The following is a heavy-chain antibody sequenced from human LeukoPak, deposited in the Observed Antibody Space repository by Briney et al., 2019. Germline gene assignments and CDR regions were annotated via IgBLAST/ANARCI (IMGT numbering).Heavy chain of an antibody. CDR2: IWYDGSNK. Sequence: PGGSLRLSCAVSGFTFSSYGMHWVRQAPGQGLEWVAVIWYDGSNKYYADSVKGRFTISRDNTKNSVYLQMSSLRAEDTAVYYCARDRWSSTSYNDYWGQGTLVTVSS. D-gene: IGHD2-2*01. J-gene: IGHJ4*02. V-gene: IGHV3-33*01. CDR1: GFTFSSYG. CDR3: ARDRWSSTSYNDY.